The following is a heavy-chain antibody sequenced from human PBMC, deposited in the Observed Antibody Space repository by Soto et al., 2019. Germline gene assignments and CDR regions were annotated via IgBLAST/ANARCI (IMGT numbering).Heavy chain of an antibody. CDR1: GFTFSDYW. J-gene: IGHJ6*02. V-gene: IGHV3-7*03. CDR2: IKQDGSEK. CDR3: ARERGSKSMDV. Sequence: GGSLRLSCAASGFTFSDYWMTWVRQAPGRGLEWVANIKQDGSEKCYVDSVKGRFIISRDNAKNSLYLQMNSLRAEDTAVYYCARERGSKSMDVWGQGTTVTVSS. D-gene: IGHD2-15*01.